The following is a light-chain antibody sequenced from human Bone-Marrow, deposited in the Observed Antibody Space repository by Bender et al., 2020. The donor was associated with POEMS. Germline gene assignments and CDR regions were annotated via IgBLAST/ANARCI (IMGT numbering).Light chain of an antibody. CDR2: GYN. Sequence: QSVLTQPPSVSGAPGQRVTISCTGSSSNTGSGYDINWYQHLPGTAPKLLIYGYNKRPSGVPDRFSGHKSGNSASLTSSGLQAEDEADYYCTSDTSTNTLVFGTGTKVTVL. CDR1: SSNTGSGYD. CDR3: TSDTSTNTLV. J-gene: IGLJ1*01. V-gene: IGLV1-40*01.